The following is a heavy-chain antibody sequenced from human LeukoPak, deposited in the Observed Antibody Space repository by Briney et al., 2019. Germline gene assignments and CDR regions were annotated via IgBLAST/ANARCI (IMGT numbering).Heavy chain of an antibody. CDR3: ARVKTVRGVTSRSFDY. J-gene: IGHJ4*02. D-gene: IGHD3-10*01. V-gene: IGHV1-2*02. CDR2: INPNSGGT. CDR1: GYTFTGYY. Sequence: ASVTVSCKASGYTFTGYYMHWVGQAPRQGGEGMGWINPNSGGTNYAQKFQGRVNMTRDTSITTAYMELSRLRSDDTAVSYCARVKTVRGVTSRSFDYWGQGTLVTVSS.